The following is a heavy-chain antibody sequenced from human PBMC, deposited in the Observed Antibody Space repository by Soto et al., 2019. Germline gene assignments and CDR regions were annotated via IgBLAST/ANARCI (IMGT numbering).Heavy chain of an antibody. Sequence: SDTLSLTFTVSGVSISSSNYYWGWIRQPSGGGPEWIGSMDYNGNSYQNPSLKSRVTLSVDTSKSQFSLKLRSVTAADTPVYFRVRSAFRDYDTSGYPLTDSWGQGTLVIVSS. CDR2: MDYNGNS. CDR3: VRSAFRDYDTSGYPLTDS. J-gene: IGHJ4*02. CDR1: GVSISSSNYY. D-gene: IGHD3-22*01. V-gene: IGHV4-39*01.